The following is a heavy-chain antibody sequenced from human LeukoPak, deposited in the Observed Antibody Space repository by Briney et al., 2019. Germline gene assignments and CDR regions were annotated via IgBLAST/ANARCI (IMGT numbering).Heavy chain of an antibody. J-gene: IGHJ3*02. CDR2: IYYSGST. V-gene: IGHV4-59*01. D-gene: IGHD2-21*02. Sequence: PSETLPLTCTVSGGSISSYYWSWIRQPPGKGLEWIGYIYYSGSTNYNPSLKSRVTISVDTSKNQFSLKLSSVTAADTAVYYCARDLGGGCGGDCYTPTFAFDIWGQGTMVTVSS. CDR1: GGSISSYY. CDR3: ARDLGGGCGGDCYTPTFAFDI.